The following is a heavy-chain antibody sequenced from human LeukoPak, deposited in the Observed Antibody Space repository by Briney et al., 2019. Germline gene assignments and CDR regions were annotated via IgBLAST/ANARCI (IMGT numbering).Heavy chain of an antibody. D-gene: IGHD6-19*01. J-gene: IGHJ4*02. CDR1: GFSFDEDG. CDR3: AGGDRNGWYFDY. V-gene: IGHV3-20*04. CDR2: VNWNGGST. Sequence: GGSLRLSWAASGFSFDEDGMSWVRQAPGKGLEWVSGVNWNGGSTDYADSVKGRFTISRDNAKNSLYLHMNSLRAEDTALYYCAGGDRNGWYFDYWGQGTLVTVSS.